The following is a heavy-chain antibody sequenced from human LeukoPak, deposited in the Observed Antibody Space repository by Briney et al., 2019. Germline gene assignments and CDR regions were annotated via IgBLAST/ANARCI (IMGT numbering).Heavy chain of an antibody. CDR1: GGSISSGDYY. CDR2: IYYSGST. CDR3: ARIPATYYYDSSLTEYAFDI. V-gene: IGHV4-30-4*01. J-gene: IGHJ3*02. D-gene: IGHD3-22*01. Sequence: SETLPLTCTVSGGSISSGDYYWSWIRQPPGKGLEWIGYIYYSGSTYYNPSLKSRVTISVDTSKNQFSLKLSSVTAADTAVYYCARIPATYYYDSSLTEYAFDIWGQGTMVTVSS.